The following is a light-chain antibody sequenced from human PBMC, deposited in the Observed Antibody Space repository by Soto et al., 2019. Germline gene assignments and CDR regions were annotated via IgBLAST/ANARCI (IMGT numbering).Light chain of an antibody. V-gene: IGKV3-15*01. Sequence: ETVMTQSPATLSVSPGERATLSCRASQSVSSKLAWYQQKPGQAPRLLIYGASTRATGIPARFSGSGSGTEFTLTISSLLSEDFAVYYCQQYNNWPRTFGQGTKLEIK. CDR1: QSVSSK. CDR2: GAS. CDR3: QQYNNWPRT. J-gene: IGKJ2*01.